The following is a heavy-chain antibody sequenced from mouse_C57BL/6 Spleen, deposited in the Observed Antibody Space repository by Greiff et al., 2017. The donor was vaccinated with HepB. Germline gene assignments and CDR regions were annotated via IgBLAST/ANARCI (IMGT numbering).Heavy chain of an antibody. CDR2: INPSSGYT. CDR1: GYTFTSYW. CDR3: ARGGSNYNYAMDY. D-gene: IGHD2-5*01. J-gene: IGHJ4*01. Sequence: QVQLQQSGAELAKPGASVKLSCKASGYTFTSYWMHWVKQRPGQGLEWIGYINPSSGYTKYNQKFKDTATVTADKSSSTAYMQLSSLTYEDSAVYYCARGGSNYNYAMDYWGQGASVTVSS. V-gene: IGHV1-7*01.